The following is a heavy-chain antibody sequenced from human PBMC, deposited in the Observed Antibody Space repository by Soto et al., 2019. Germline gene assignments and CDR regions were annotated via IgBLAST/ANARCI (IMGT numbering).Heavy chain of an antibody. CDR3: ARGHEYGGNSDAFDI. Sequence: QVQLLQSGPEVKKPGSSVKVSCKASGGTFSSSAINWLRQAPGKGPEWMGNILPIFGTADYAQKFQGRSMITADTSTNTVYMDLRSRFSEDPAVYFFARGHEYGGNSDAFDIWGPGTVVTVSS. CDR2: ILPIFGTA. V-gene: IGHV1-69*14. D-gene: IGHD4-17*01. CDR1: GGTFSSSA. J-gene: IGHJ3*02.